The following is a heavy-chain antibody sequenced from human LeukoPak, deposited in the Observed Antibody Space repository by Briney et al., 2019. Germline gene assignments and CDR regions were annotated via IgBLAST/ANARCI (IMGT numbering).Heavy chain of an antibody. CDR2: INHSGST. V-gene: IGHV4-34*01. Sequence: SETLSLTCAVYGGSLSSYYWSWIRQPPGKGLEWIGEINHSGSTNNNPSLKSRVTVLVDASKNQFSLKLSSVAAADSAVYYCARSRAGNDSLSAFYAFDIWGQGTMVTVSS. CDR3: ARSRAGNDSLSAFYAFDI. D-gene: IGHD3-3*01. J-gene: IGHJ3*02. CDR1: GGSLSSYY.